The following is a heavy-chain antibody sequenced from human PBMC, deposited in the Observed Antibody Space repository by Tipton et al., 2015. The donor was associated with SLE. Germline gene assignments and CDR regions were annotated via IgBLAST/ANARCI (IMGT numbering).Heavy chain of an antibody. D-gene: IGHD7-27*01. CDR2: IYYSGST. CDR1: GGSISSSSYY. J-gene: IGHJ4*02. V-gene: IGHV4-39*07. Sequence: TLSLTCTVSGGSISSSSYYWGWIRQPPGKGLEWIGSIYYSGSTYYNPSLKSRVTISVDTSKNQFSLKLSSVTAADTAVYYCARDSNWVDYWGQGTLATVSS. CDR3: ARDSNWVDY.